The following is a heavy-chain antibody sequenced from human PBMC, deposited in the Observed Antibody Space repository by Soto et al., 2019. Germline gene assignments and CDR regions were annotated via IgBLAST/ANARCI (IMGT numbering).Heavy chain of an antibody. D-gene: IGHD5-12*01. V-gene: IGHV4-34*01. CDR2: INHIGNT. CDR1: GGSFSGYY. Sequence: QVQLQQWGAGLLKPSETLSLTCAVYGGSFSGYYWTWIRQSPGKGLEWIGEINHIGNTNYNPSLKSLATISIDTSENRFTLKLSSVIAADTAVYYCARGRKWLQLGYFDYWGQGTLVTGSS. CDR3: ARGRKWLQLGYFDY. J-gene: IGHJ4*02.